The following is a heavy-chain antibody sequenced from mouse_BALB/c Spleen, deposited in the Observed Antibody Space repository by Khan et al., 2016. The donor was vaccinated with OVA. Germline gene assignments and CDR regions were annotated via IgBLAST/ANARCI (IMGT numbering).Heavy chain of an antibody. D-gene: IGHD2-1*01. CDR1: GFNIKDTY. J-gene: IGHJ3*01. Sequence: EVQLQQSGAELVRPGASVQLSCTASGFNIKDTYMHWVKQRPGQDLKWIGRIDPSNGDTKYDPKFQDKATISTETYSNTAYLQLSSLTSEDTAFYYCGTLYGNPFPYWGQGTLVTVSA. V-gene: IGHV14-3*02. CDR3: GTLYGNPFPY. CDR2: IDPSNGDT.